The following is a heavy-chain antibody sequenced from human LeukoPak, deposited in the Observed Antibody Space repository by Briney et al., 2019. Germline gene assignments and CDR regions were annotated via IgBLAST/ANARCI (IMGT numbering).Heavy chain of an antibody. J-gene: IGHJ4*02. D-gene: IGHD5-12*01. V-gene: IGHV4-59*01. CDR1: GGSISSFY. Sequence: SETLSLTCTVSGGSISSFYWSWIRQPPGKGLEWIGYIYYNGRTNYSPSLKSRVTFSVDTSKNQFSLNLSSVTAADTAVYYCARVSGYDGLFDYWGQGTLVTVSS. CDR2: IYYNGRT. CDR3: ARVSGYDGLFDY.